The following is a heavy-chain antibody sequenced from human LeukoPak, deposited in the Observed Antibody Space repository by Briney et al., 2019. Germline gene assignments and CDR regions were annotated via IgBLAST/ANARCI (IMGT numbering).Heavy chain of an antibody. CDR2: IIPIFGTA. J-gene: IGHJ4*02. V-gene: IGHV1-69*13. CDR1: GGTFSSYA. D-gene: IGHD1-7*01. Sequence: ASVKVSCKASGGTFSSYAISWVRQAPGQGLEWMGGIIPIFGTANYAQKFQGRVTITADESTSTAYMELSSLRSEDTAVYYCARVFPTPLYNWNYAHYYFDYWGQGTLVTVSS. CDR3: ARVFPTPLYNWNYAHYYFDY.